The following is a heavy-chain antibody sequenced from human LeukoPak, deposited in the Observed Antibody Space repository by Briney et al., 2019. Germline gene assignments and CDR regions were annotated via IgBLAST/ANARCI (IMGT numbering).Heavy chain of an antibody. D-gene: IGHD5-18*01. V-gene: IGHV1-8*01. CDR3: TRNTAGARYFQR. CDR1: GSTFTSYD. Sequence: ASVKVSCEASGSTFTSYDINWVRQATGQGLEWMGWMNPNGGHTGYAQKFQGRVTMTRNTSVSTAYMELSSLTSEDTAVYYCTRNTAGARYFQRWGQGTLVTVSS. J-gene: IGHJ1*01. CDR2: MNPNGGHT.